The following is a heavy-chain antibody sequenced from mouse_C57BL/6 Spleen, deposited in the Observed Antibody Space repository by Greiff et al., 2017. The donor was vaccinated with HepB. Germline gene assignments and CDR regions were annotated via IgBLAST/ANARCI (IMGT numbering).Heavy chain of an antibody. CDR3: ARDYGSSSWFAY. CDR2: IYPGSGST. V-gene: IGHV1-55*01. Sequence: VQLQQPGAELVKPGASVKMSCKASGYTFTSYWITWVKQRPGQGLEWIGDIYPGSGSTNYNEKFKSKATLTVDTSSSTAYMQLSSLTSEDSAVYDCARDYGSSSWFAYWGQGTLVTVSA. D-gene: IGHD1-1*01. J-gene: IGHJ3*01. CDR1: GYTFTSYW.